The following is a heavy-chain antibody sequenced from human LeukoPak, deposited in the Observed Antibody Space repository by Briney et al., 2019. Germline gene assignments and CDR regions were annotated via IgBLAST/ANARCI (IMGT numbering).Heavy chain of an antibody. CDR3: TKAVGGGRDAYDV. V-gene: IGHV3-23*01. Sequence: GGSLRLSCVASRITFGYHAMNWVRQAPGKGLEWVSSIFDSGAPSYYSDSVKGRFTISRDNSRDTFYLQMENLRAEDSATYYCTKAVGGGRDAYDVWGQGTRVIVSS. D-gene: IGHD3-16*01. CDR2: IFDSGAPS. CDR1: RITFGYHA. J-gene: IGHJ3*01.